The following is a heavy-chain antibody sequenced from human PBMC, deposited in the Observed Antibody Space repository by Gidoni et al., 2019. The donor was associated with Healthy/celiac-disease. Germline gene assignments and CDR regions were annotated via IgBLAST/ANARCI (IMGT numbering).Heavy chain of an antibody. V-gene: IGHV3-49*03. CDR3: TLTTVTTNGYYYYGMDV. CDR1: GFTFGDYA. J-gene: IGHJ6*02. Sequence: EVQLVESGGGLVQPGRSLRLSCTASGFTFGDYAMSWFRQAPGKGLEWVGFIRSKAYGGTTEYAASVKGRFTISRDDSKSIAYLQMNSLKTEDTAVYYCTLTTVTTNGYYYYGMDVWGQGTTVTVSS. CDR2: IRSKAYGGTT. D-gene: IGHD4-4*01.